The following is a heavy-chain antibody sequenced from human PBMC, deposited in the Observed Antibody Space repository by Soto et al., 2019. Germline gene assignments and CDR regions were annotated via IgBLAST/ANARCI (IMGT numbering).Heavy chain of an antibody. CDR2: IYYSGST. Sequence: GTLSLTCTVSGGSISSYYWSWIRQPAGKGLEWIGYIYYSGSTNYNPSLKSRVTISVDTSKNQFSLKLSSVTAADTAVYYCARDRFWGTYYYDSSGYSHTSAFDIWGQGTMVTVSS. CDR3: ARDRFWGTYYYDSSGYSHTSAFDI. D-gene: IGHD3-22*01. J-gene: IGHJ3*02. V-gene: IGHV4-59*01. CDR1: GGSISSYY.